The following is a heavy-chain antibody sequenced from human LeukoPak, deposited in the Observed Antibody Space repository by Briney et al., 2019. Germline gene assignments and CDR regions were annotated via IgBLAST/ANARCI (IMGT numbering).Heavy chain of an antibody. CDR1: GFTFSSYA. CDR3: AKPANYYDSSGYYPMSPYWYFDL. Sequence: GGSLRLSCAASGFTFSSYAMSWVRQAPGKGLEWVSASSGSGGSTYYADSVKGRFTISRGNSKNTLYLQMNSLRAEDTAVYYCAKPANYYDSSGYYPMSPYWYFDLWGRGTLVTVSS. D-gene: IGHD3-22*01. V-gene: IGHV3-23*01. CDR2: SSGSGGST. J-gene: IGHJ2*01.